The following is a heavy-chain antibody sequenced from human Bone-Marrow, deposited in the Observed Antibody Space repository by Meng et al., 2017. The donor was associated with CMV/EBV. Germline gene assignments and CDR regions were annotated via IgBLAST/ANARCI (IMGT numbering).Heavy chain of an antibody. Sequence: SETLSITCAVYGGSFSGYYWSWIRQPPGKGLEWIGEINHSGSTNYNPSLKSRVTISVDTSKNQFSLKLSSVTAADTAVYYCAREGATARDFDYWGQGTLVTVSS. J-gene: IGHJ4*02. CDR3: AREGATARDFDY. V-gene: IGHV4-34*01. D-gene: IGHD1-26*01. CDR1: GGSFSGYY. CDR2: INHSGST.